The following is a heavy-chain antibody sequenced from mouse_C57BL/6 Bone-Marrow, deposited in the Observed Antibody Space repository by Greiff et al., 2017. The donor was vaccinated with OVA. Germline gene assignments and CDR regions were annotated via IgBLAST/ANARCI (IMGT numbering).Heavy chain of an antibody. CDR3: ALYYYGSGFDY. CDR1: GYSFTSYY. V-gene: IGHV1-66*01. J-gene: IGHJ2*01. CDR2: IYPGSGNP. D-gene: IGHD1-1*01. Sequence: VKLMESGPELVKPGASVKISCKASGYSFTSYYIHWVKQRPGQGLEWIGWIYPGSGNPKYNEKFKGKATLTADTSSSTAYMQLSSLTSEDSAVYYGALYYYGSGFDYWGQGTTLTVSS.